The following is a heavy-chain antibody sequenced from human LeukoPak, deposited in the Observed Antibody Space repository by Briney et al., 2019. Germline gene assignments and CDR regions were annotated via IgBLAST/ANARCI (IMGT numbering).Heavy chain of an antibody. V-gene: IGHV1-18*01. CDR2: ISAYNGNT. J-gene: IGHJ1*01. CDR3: ASSNYYDSSGYYFAQH. Sequence: ASVKVSCKASGYTFTSYGISWVRQAPGQGLEWMGWISAYNGNTNYAQKLQGRVTMTTDTSTSTAYMELRSLRSDDTAVYYCASSNYYDSSGYYFAQHWGQGTLVTVPS. D-gene: IGHD3-22*01. CDR1: GYTFTSYG.